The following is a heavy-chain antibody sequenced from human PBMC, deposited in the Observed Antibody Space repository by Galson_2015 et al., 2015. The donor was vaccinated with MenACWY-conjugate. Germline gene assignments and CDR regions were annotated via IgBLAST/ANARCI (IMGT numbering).Heavy chain of an antibody. CDR3: ARHKSPYYYAMDV. D-gene: IGHD2-21*01. J-gene: IGHJ6*02. V-gene: IGHV3-66*04. CDR2: LYGGGTT. Sequence: SLRLSCAASGFTVSSNYMSWVRQAPGKGLEWVSVLYGGGTTSYADSVKGRFIISRDNSENTLNLQMNSLRPEDTAVYYCARHKSPYYYAMDVWGQGTTVTVSS. CDR1: GFTVSSNY.